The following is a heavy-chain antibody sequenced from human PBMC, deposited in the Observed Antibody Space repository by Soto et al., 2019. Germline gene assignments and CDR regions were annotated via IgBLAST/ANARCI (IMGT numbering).Heavy chain of an antibody. CDR3: AKDRTAGTRGNYYFDY. Sequence: GGSLRLSCAASGFTFSSYAMSWVRQAPGKGLEWVSAISGSGGSTYYADSVKGRFTISRDNSKNTLYLQMNSLRAEDTAVYYCAKDRTAGTRGNYYFDYWGQGTLVTVSS. J-gene: IGHJ4*02. V-gene: IGHV3-23*01. CDR2: ISGSGGST. D-gene: IGHD6-13*01. CDR1: GFTFSSYA.